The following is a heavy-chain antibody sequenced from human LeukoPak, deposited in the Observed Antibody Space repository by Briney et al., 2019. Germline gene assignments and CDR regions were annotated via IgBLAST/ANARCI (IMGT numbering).Heavy chain of an antibody. D-gene: IGHD2-2*01. J-gene: IGHJ5*02. V-gene: IGHV3-7*03. CDR2: IKQDGSEK. CDR1: GFTFSSYW. Sequence: GGSLRLPCAASGFTFSSYWMSWVRQAPGKGLEWVANIKQDGSEKYYVDSVKGRFTISRDNAKNSLYLQMNSLRAEDTAVYYCAKDRHAPGRYCSSTTCFPFDPWGQGTLVTVSS. CDR3: AKDRHAPGRYCSSTTCFPFDP.